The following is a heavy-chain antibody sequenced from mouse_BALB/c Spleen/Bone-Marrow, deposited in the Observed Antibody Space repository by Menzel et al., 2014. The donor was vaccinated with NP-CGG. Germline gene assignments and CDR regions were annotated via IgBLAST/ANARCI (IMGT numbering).Heavy chain of an antibody. CDR3: VLITPVVSDY. CDR1: GYTFTTYW. CDR2: INPSTGYT. V-gene: IGHV1-7*01. Sequence: QVQLKQSGAELAKPGASVKMSCKASGYTFTTYWMHWVKQRPGQGLEWTGYINPSTGYTEYTQKFKDKATLTADKSSSTAYMQLNSLTSEDSSVYYCVLITPVVSDYWGQGTTLTVSS. D-gene: IGHD1-1*01. J-gene: IGHJ2*01.